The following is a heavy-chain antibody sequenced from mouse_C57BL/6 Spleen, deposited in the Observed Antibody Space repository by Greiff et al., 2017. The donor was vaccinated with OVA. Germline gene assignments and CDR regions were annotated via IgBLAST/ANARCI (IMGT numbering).Heavy chain of an antibody. V-gene: IGHV5-9*01. J-gene: IGHJ4*01. CDR2: ISGGGGNT. Sequence: EVMLVESGGGLVKPGGSLKLSCAASGFTFSSYTMSWVRQTPEKRLEWVATISGGGGNTYYPDSVKGRFTISRDNAKNTLYLQMSSLRSEDTALYYCARPLSRIYYAMDYWGQGTSVTVSS. CDR3: ARPLSRIYYAMDY. D-gene: IGHD2-3*01. CDR1: GFTFSSYT.